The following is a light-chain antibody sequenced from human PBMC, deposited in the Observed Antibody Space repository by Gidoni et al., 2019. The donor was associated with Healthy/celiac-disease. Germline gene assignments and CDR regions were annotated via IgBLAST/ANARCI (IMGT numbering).Light chain of an antibody. J-gene: IGLJ1*01. CDR2: SNN. CDR1: SSNIGSNT. V-gene: IGLV1-44*01. Sequence: QSVLTQPPSASGTPGQRVTISCSGSSSNIGSNTVNWYQQLPGTAPKLLTYSNNQRPSGVPDRFSGSKSGTSASLAISGLQSEDEADYYCAAWDDILNGHYVFGTGTKVTVL. CDR3: AAWDDILNGHYV.